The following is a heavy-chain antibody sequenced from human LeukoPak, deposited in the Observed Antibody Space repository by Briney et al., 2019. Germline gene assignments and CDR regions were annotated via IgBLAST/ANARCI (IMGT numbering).Heavy chain of an antibody. D-gene: IGHD1-26*01. CDR2: IYYSGNT. Sequence: SETLSLTCTVSGGSVSNTDYYWGWLRQPPGKGLEWIGSIYYSGNTYSNPSLKSRVTISVDTSKNQFSLKLSSVTAADTAMYYCAREGGSGNYDFDYWGQGTLVTVSS. V-gene: IGHV4-39*02. CDR1: GGSVSNTDYY. CDR3: AREGGSGNYDFDY. J-gene: IGHJ4*02.